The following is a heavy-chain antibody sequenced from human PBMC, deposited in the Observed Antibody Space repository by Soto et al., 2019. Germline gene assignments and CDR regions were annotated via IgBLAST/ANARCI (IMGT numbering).Heavy chain of an antibody. J-gene: IGHJ6*02. CDR3: AKGNIVVVPAAKNYYYGMDV. CDR2: ISGSGGST. D-gene: IGHD2-2*01. CDR1: GFTFSSYA. Sequence: EVQLLESGGGLVQPGGSLRLSCAASGFTFSSYAMSWVRQAPGKGLEWVSAISGSGGSTYYADSVKGRFTISRDNSKNTLYLQMNSLRAEDTAIYYCAKGNIVVVPAAKNYYYGMDVWGQGTTVTVSS. V-gene: IGHV3-23*01.